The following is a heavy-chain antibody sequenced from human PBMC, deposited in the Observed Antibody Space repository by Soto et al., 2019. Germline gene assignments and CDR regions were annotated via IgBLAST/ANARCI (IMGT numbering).Heavy chain of an antibody. D-gene: IGHD1-1*01. CDR1: GFTFSSYG. Sequence: GGSLRLSCAASGFTFSSYGMHWVRQAPGKGLEWVTFIWYDGTNQYYADSVRGRFTTSGDKSKNTVYLQMNSLTVEDTAVYYCARDRNERYFDWWGQGXLVTVSS. CDR3: ARDRNERYFDW. V-gene: IGHV3-33*01. J-gene: IGHJ4*02. CDR2: IWYDGTNQ.